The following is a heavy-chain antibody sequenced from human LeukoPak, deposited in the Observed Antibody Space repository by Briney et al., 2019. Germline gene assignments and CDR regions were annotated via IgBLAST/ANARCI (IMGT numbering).Heavy chain of an antibody. CDR1: GYTFTRYD. Sequence: GPSVKVSCKASGYTFTRYDIKWVRHAPGQGREGMGGMNLNIVDAGYAQKFQGSVTITRNTSITTAYMELSSLISEDTAVYYCAAYCSSTSCYADDAFDIWGQGTMVTVSS. CDR3: AAYCSSTSCYADDAFDI. V-gene: IGHV1-8*03. CDR2: MNLNIVDA. D-gene: IGHD2-2*01. J-gene: IGHJ3*02.